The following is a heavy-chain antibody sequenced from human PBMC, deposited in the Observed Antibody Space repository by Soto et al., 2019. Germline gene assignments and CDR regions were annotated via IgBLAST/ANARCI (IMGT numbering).Heavy chain of an antibody. Sequence: QVQLVQSGAEVKKPGASVKVSCMASGYTFTGYYMHWVRQAPGPGLEWMGWINPNSGGTNYSQKFQGWSSMTRETSSSTAYTELSRLRFDVTAVYYWARAGGEAAAFDYWGQGTLVTVS. J-gene: IGHJ4*02. CDR3: ARAGGEAAAFDY. CDR1: GYTFTGYY. V-gene: IGHV1-2*04. D-gene: IGHD6-13*01. CDR2: INPNSGGT.